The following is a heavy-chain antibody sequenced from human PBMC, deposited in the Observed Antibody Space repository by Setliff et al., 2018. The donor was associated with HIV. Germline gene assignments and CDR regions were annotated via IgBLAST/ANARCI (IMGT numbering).Heavy chain of an antibody. CDR1: GGSISTYY. CDR2: IYYSGST. V-gene: IGHV4-59*01. Sequence: PSETLSLTCTVSGGSISTYYWSWIRQSPGKGLEWIGYIYYSGSTKYNPSLKSRLIISVDTSKNQFSLKLRSVTAADTAFYYCARGVTHPPPFGASDIWGLGTLVTVSS. D-gene: IGHD5-18*01. J-gene: IGHJ3*02. CDR3: ARGVTHPPPFGASDI.